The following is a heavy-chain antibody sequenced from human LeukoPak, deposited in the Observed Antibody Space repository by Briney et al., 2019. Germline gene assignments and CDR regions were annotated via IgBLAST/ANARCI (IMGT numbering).Heavy chain of an antibody. CDR1: GGSFSGYY. CDR2: INHSGST. Sequence: PSETLSLTCAVYGGSFSGYYWSWIRQPPGKGLEWIGEINHSGSTNYNPSLKSRVTISVDTSKNQFSLKLSSVTAADTAVYYCARSYDSSGYVYWGQGTLVTVSS. J-gene: IGHJ4*02. V-gene: IGHV4-34*01. D-gene: IGHD3-22*01. CDR3: ARSYDSSGYVY.